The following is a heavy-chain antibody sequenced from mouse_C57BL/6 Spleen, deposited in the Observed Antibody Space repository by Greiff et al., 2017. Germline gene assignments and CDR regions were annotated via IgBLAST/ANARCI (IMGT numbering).Heavy chain of an antibody. D-gene: IGHD1-1*01. CDR1: GFNIKDYY. CDR3: TFITTVVARGHY. J-gene: IGHJ2*01. V-gene: IGHV14-1*01. CDR2: IDPEDGDT. Sequence: VQLQQSGAELVRPGASVKLSCTASGFNIKDYYMHWVKQRPEQGLEWIGWIDPEDGDTEYAPKFQGKATMTADTSSNTAYLQLSSLTSEDTAVSYCTFITTVVARGHYWGQGTTLTVSS.